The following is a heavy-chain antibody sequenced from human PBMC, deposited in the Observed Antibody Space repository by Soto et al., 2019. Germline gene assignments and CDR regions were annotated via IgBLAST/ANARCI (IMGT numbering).Heavy chain of an antibody. CDR3: ARAAGLQNTFDI. V-gene: IGHV4-31*03. Sequence: QVQLQESGPGLVKPSQTLSLTCTVSGGSISSATYYWTWVRQHPGKGLEWIGYIYYSGSTYYNPSLKSRITISVDTSENQFSLKMSSVTAADTALYYCARAAGLQNTFDIWGQGTMVTVSS. D-gene: IGHD4-4*01. CDR1: GGSISSATYY. CDR2: IYYSGST. J-gene: IGHJ3*02.